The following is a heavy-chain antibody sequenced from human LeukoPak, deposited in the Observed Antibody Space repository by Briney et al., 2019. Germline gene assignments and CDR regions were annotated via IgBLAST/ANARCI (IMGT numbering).Heavy chain of an antibody. CDR3: AKDHKVVVNDWAFDY. CDR1: GFAFSTYS. V-gene: IGHV3-21*04. J-gene: IGHJ4*02. D-gene: IGHD3-22*01. CDR2: ITSTATYI. Sequence: GGSLRLSCAASGFAFSTYSMNWVRQAPGKGLEWISSITSTATYIYYADSVKGRFTISRDNTKNSLYLQMNSLRAEDTAVYYCAKDHKVVVNDWAFDYWGQGTLVTVSS.